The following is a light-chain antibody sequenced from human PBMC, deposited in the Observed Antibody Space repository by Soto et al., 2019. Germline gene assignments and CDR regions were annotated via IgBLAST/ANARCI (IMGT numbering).Light chain of an antibody. V-gene: IGLV1-40*01. J-gene: IGLJ1*01. Sequence: QSVLTQPPSVSGAPGQRFTISFTVIISNIVAGYDVHFYQQLPLTAPKLLIYVNINLPSLFPYRFSVSNSGTSSSLAITGXXAXDEADYYCQAYHSSLSGSGYVFGTGTKVTVL. CDR3: QAYHSSLSGSGYV. CDR2: VNI. CDR1: ISNIVAGYD.